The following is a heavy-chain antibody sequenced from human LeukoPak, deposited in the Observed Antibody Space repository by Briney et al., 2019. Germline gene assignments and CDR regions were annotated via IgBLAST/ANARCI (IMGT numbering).Heavy chain of an antibody. D-gene: IGHD3-3*01. CDR1: GGSINTGSYY. J-gene: IGHJ4*02. V-gene: IGHV4-39*01. Sequence: SETLSLTCTVSGGSINTGSYYWGWIRQPPGKGLEWIGSMYYSGSTYYNPSLKSRVTISVDTTNNQFSLKLSTVTAADTAVYYCARHTTIFGHFGYWGQGTLVTVSS. CDR2: MYYSGST. CDR3: ARHTTIFGHFGY.